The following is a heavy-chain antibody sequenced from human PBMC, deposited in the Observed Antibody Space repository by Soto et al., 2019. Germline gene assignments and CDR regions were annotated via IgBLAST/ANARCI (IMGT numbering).Heavy chain of an antibody. V-gene: IGHV3-30*18. CDR2: LSYDGSDT. D-gene: IGHD6-19*01. CDR3: AKGRFNSGWDNWFDP. Sequence: GGSLRLSCAASGFTFSSYAVSWVRQPPGKGLEWVAVLSYDGSDTYYADSVRGRFTISRDNSKNTLYLQMNSLRAEDTAVYYCAKGRFNSGWDNWFDPWGQGTLVTVSS. J-gene: IGHJ5*02. CDR1: GFTFSSYA.